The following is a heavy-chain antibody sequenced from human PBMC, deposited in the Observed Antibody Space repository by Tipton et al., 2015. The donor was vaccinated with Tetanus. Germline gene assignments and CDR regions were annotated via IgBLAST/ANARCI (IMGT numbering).Heavy chain of an antibody. D-gene: IGHD3-3*01. V-gene: IGHV3-23*01. Sequence: SLRLSCTVFGGSITTTNWWSWVRQTPGKGLEWVSAIGGGGDDSYYANSVMGRFVVSRDNSKNKLYLEMSSLRGDDTAVYYCAKGRIVWKFTSAYPDDAFDVWGQGTTVTVSS. CDR3: AKGRIVWKFTSAYPDDAFDV. CDR1: GGSITTTNW. CDR2: IGGGGDDS. J-gene: IGHJ3*01.